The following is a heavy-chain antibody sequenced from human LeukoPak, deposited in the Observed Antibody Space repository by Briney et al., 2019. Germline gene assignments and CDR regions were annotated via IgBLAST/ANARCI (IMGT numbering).Heavy chain of an antibody. CDR3: AKDLGTEYNIFDY. J-gene: IGHJ4*02. D-gene: IGHD3-9*01. CDR1: EFTFSAYA. V-gene: IGHV3-30*02. CDR2: VRYGGNIK. Sequence: PGGSLRLSCATSEFTFSAYAMHWIRQAPGRGLEWVAFVRYGGNIKYYADSVKGRFTISRDNPKNTLYLQMNSLRPEDTAVYYCAKDLGTEYNIFDYWGQGTLVTVSP.